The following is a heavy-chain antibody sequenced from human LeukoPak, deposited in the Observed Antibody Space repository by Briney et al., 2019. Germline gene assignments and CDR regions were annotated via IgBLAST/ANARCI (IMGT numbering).Heavy chain of an antibody. CDR1: GFTFSTYW. CDR2: INTDGSDT. J-gene: IGHJ4*02. Sequence: SGGSLRLSCAASGFTFSTYWMHWVRQAPGKGLVWVSHINTDGSDTNYADSVKGRFTISRDNAKNSLYLQMNSPRAEDTAVYYCARVSGGYSYGYHYWGQGTLVTVSS. D-gene: IGHD5-18*01. V-gene: IGHV3-74*01. CDR3: ARVSGGYSYGYHY.